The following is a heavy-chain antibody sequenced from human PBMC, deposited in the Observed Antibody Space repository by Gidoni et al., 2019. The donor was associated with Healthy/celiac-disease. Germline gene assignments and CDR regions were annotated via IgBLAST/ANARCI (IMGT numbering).Heavy chain of an antibody. CDR2: IKSKTDGGTT. CDR1: GFTFSNAW. CDR3: TTELWGMIVPWRVYGMDV. Sequence: SCAASGFTFSNAWMSWVRQAPGKGLEWVGRIKSKTDGGTTDYAAPVKGRFTISRDDSKNTLYLQMNSLKTEDTAVYYCTTELWGMIVPWRVYGMDVWGQGTTVTVSS. J-gene: IGHJ6*02. V-gene: IGHV3-15*01. D-gene: IGHD3-22*01.